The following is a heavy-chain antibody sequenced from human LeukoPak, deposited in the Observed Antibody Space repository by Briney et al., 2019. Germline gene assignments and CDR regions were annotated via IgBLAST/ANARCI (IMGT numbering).Heavy chain of an antibody. V-gene: IGHV3-21*01. Sequence: GGSLRLSCAGSGFTFSSYSMTWVRQAPGKGPEWVSSITSSSSYIYYSDSVKGRFTISRDNAKKSVYLQMNNLRAEDTAVYHCARGSTYSSGWYTGFDYWGQGTLVTVSS. CDR1: GFTFSSYS. D-gene: IGHD6-19*01. J-gene: IGHJ4*02. CDR2: ITSSSSYI. CDR3: ARGSTYSSGWYTGFDY.